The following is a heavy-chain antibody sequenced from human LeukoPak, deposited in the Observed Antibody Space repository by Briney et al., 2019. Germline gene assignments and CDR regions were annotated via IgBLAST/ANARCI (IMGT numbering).Heavy chain of an antibody. CDR3: ANPLTSMDV. Sequence: PGGSLRLSCAASGFAFSNYGMHWVRQAPGKGLGWVALMSSDGSNKYYADSVKGRFSISRDNSKNTLFLQMNSLRGEDTAVYYCANPLTSMDVWGQGTTVTVSS. V-gene: IGHV3-30*18. CDR1: GFAFSNYG. CDR2: MSSDGSNK. J-gene: IGHJ6*02.